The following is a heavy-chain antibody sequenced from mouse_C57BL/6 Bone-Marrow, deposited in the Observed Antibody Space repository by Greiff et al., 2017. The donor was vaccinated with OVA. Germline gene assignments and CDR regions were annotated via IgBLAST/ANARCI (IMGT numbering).Heavy chain of an antibody. J-gene: IGHJ4*01. V-gene: IGHV1-82*01. CDR3: AKKGGVVAPHYYAMDY. CDR2: IYPGDGDT. Sequence: VQLQESGPELVKPGASVKISCKASGYAFSSSWMNWVKQRPGKGLEWIGRIYPGDGDTNYNGKFKGKATLTADKSSSTAYMQLSSRTSEDSAVYVCAKKGGVVAPHYYAMDYWGQGTSVTVSS. CDR1: GYAFSSSW. D-gene: IGHD1-1*01.